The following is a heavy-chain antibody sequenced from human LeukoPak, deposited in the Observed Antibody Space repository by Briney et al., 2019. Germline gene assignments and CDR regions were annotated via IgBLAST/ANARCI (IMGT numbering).Heavy chain of an antibody. Sequence: SETLSLTCTVSGGSISSYYWSWIRQPPGKGLEWIGYIYYSGSTNYNPSLKSRVTISVDTSKNQFSLKLSSVTAADTAVYYCARDCSSTSCYHSGYYCYYMDVWGKGTTVTVSS. V-gene: IGHV4-59*01. CDR1: GGSISSYY. CDR2: IYYSGST. J-gene: IGHJ6*03. CDR3: ARDCSSTSCYHSGYYCYYMDV. D-gene: IGHD2-2*01.